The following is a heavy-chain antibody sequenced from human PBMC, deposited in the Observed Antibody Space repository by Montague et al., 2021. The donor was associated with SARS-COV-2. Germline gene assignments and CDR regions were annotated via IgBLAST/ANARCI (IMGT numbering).Heavy chain of an antibody. D-gene: IGHD6-19*01. CDR1: GFTFDDYA. J-gene: IGHJ3*02. Sequence: SLRLSCAASGFTFDDYAMHWVRQAPGKGLAWVSGICWNSGNIGYADSVKGRFTISRDNAKNSLYLQMNSLRAEDTALYYCAKGEIGSGWYGAFDIWGQGTMVTVSS. CDR3: AKGEIGSGWYGAFDI. CDR2: ICWNSGNI. V-gene: IGHV3-9*01.